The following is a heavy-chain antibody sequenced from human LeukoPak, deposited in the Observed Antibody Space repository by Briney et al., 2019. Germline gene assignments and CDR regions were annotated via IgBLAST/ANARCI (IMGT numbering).Heavy chain of an antibody. D-gene: IGHD6-19*01. Sequence: SETLSLTCTVSGYSLSSAYYWGWIRQPPGKGLEWIGIIYHSGNTYYNPSLKSRVTISVDTSKNQFSLKLSSVTAADTAMYYCARVIISGLYYFDDWGQGTLVTVSS. J-gene: IGHJ4*02. CDR1: GYSLSSAYY. CDR2: IYHSGNT. V-gene: IGHV4-38-2*02. CDR3: ARVIISGLYYFDD.